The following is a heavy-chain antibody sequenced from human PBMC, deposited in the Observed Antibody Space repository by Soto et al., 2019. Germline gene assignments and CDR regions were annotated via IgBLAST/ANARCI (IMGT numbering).Heavy chain of an antibody. D-gene: IGHD5-12*01. CDR1: GFTFSTYG. Sequence: PGGSLRLSCAASGFTFSTYGMHWVRQAPGKGLGWVAVISYDGSDKYYADSVKGRFTISRDSSKNTLFLQMNSLRAEDTAVYYCAKDDWAVATIYCIDYWGQGT. CDR2: ISYDGSDK. J-gene: IGHJ4*02. CDR3: AKDDWAVATIYCIDY. V-gene: IGHV3-30*18.